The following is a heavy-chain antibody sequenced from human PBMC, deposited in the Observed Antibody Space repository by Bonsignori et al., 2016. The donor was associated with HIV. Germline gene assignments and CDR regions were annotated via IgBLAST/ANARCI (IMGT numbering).Heavy chain of an antibody. CDR2: FDPEDGEM. CDR3: ATGESWYFDY. CDR1: GNSLTRFS. J-gene: IGHJ4*01. D-gene: IGHD3-10*01. Sequence: QVNLVQSGAEVKKPGASVKVSCKVSGNSLTRFSIHWVRQALGKGLEWMGGFDPEDGEMIYAEKFQGRIIMTEDTSTDTASMDLSSLRSEDTAVYYCATGESWYFDYWAKEPWSPS. V-gene: IGHV1-24*01.